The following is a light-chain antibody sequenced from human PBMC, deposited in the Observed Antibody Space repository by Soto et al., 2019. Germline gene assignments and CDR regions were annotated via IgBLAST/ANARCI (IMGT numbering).Light chain of an antibody. CDR3: QQLNSYPRFT. CDR2: AAS. J-gene: IGKJ4*01. CDR1: QGISSY. Sequence: DIQLTQSPSFLSASVGDRVTITCRASQGISSYLAWYQQKPGEAPKLLIYAASTLQSGVPSRFSGSRAGTEDSPPTSSLQPDDFSTYYCQQLNSYPRFTFGGGTKVEIK. V-gene: IGKV1-9*01.